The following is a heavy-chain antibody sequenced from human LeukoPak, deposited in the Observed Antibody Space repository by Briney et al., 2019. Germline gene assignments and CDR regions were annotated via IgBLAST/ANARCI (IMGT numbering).Heavy chain of an antibody. CDR1: GFTFSNYW. CDR2: IKQDGSEK. J-gene: IGHJ5*02. V-gene: IGHV3-7*05. D-gene: IGHD5-24*01. Sequence: PGGSLRLSCAASGFTFSNYWMIWVRQAPGKGLECVGNIKQDGSEKRYADSVRGRFSISRDNAQTSLYLQMNSLRAEDTAVYYCARASDPWLQLTWGQGTLVTVSS. CDR3: ARASDPWLQLT.